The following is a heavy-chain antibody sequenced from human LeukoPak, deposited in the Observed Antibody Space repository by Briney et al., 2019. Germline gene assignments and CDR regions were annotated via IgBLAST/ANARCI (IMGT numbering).Heavy chain of an antibody. D-gene: IGHD3-22*01. V-gene: IGHV3-7*01. CDR2: IKQDGSEK. J-gene: IGHJ4*02. CDR3: ARDQYYYDSSGYHY. Sequence: GGSLRLSCAASGFTFSSYWMSWVRQAPGKGLGWVANIKQDGSEKYYVDSVKGRFTISRDNAKNSLYLQMNSLRAEDTAVYYCARDQYYYDSSGYHYWGQGTLVTVSS. CDR1: GFTFSSYW.